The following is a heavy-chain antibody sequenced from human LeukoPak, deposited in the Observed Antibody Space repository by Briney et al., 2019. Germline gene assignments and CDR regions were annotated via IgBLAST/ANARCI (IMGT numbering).Heavy chain of an antibody. CDR2: IYPGDSDT. J-gene: IGHJ4*02. CDR1: GYSFTSYW. D-gene: IGHD3-9*01. CDR3: ARPTRYFDWRFDC. V-gene: IGHV5-51*01. Sequence: GESLNISCKGSGYSFTSYWIGWARQMPGKGLEWMGIIYPGDSDTRYSPSFQGQVTISADKSISPAYLQWSSLKASDTAMYYCARPTRYFDWRFDCWGQGTLVTVSS.